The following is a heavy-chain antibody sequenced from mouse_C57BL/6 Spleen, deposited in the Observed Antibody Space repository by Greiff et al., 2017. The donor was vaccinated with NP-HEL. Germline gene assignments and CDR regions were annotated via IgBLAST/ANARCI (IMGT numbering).Heavy chain of an antibody. CDR3: ASVVARSSFDY. Sequence: VQLQQPGAELVMPGASVKLSCKASGYTFTSYWMHWVKQRPGQGLEWIGEIDPSDSYTNYNQKFKGKSTLTVDKSSSTAYMQLSSLTSEDSAVYYCASVVARSSFDYWGQGTTLTVSS. J-gene: IGHJ2*01. D-gene: IGHD1-1*01. V-gene: IGHV1-69*01. CDR2: IDPSDSYT. CDR1: GYTFTSYW.